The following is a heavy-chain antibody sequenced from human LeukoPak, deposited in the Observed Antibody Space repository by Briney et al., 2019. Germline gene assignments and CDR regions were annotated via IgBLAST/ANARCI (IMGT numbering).Heavy chain of an antibody. J-gene: IGHJ3*01. V-gene: IGHV3-7*05. CDR3: ARIRGAFDV. CDR1: GLTFTTYW. D-gene: IGHD3-10*01. Sequence: GGSLRLSCVDSGLTFTTYWMTWVRQAPGKGLEWVANIHQGGSDKYYADSVRGRFTISRDNAKNSVFLQMNSLRAEDTAVYYCARIRGAFDVWGQGTMVTVSS. CDR2: IHQGGSDK.